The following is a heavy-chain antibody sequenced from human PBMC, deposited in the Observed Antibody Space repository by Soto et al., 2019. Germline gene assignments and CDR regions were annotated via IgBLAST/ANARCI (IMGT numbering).Heavy chain of an antibody. V-gene: IGHV3-7*01. D-gene: IGHD3-16*01. CDR3: ATYHDDEWESYRHRY. J-gene: IGHJ4*02. CDR1: GLAFRSFL. CDR2: INQDGRDT. Sequence: EVQLVESGGGLVRPGGSLRLSCAASGLAFRSFLMSWVRQAPGGGLGWVANINQDGRDTYYSDSVRDRFTISRDNAANSLFRHMNSLGAEDTAVYYCATYHDDEWESYRHRYWGQGTLVTVSS.